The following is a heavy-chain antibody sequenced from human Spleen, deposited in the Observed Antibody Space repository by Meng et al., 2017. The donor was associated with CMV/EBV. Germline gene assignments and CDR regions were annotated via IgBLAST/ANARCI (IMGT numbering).Heavy chain of an antibody. CDR3: ARTAASSSWDHNY. V-gene: IGHV3-30*04. J-gene: IGHJ4*02. CDR2: ISYDGSNK. Sequence: CAAAGFTFSSYAMHWVRQAPGKGLEWVAVISYDGSNKYYADSVKGRFTISRDNSKNTLYLQMNSLRAEDTAVYYCARTAASSSWDHNYWGQGTLVTVSS. CDR1: GFTFSSYA. D-gene: IGHD6-13*01.